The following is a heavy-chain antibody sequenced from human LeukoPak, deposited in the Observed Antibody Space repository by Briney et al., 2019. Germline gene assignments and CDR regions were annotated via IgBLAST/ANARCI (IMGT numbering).Heavy chain of an antibody. V-gene: IGHV1-2*02. D-gene: IGHD6-19*01. CDR3: ARALQSLVPYYFDY. Sequence: ASVKVSCKASGYTFTDYYLHWVRQAPGQGLGWMGWINPNTGGTDYAQNFQGRVALTRDTSISTAYMDLSSLTSDDTAVYYCARALQSLVPYYFDYWGQGTLVTVSS. CDR1: GYTFTDYY. J-gene: IGHJ4*02. CDR2: INPNTGGT.